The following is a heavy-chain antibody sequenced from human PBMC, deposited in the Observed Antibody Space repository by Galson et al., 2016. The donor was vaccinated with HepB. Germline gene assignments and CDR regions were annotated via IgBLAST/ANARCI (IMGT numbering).Heavy chain of an antibody. CDR2: LNPSGSST. CDR3: AKWGTNWYTGMDV. D-gene: IGHD1-14*01. J-gene: IGHJ6*02. Sequence: SLRLSCAASGFTFKNFPMSWVRQVPGKGLDWVSALNPSGSSTYYGDPVMGRFTVSRVHSRNPLFLGMKSLRVEDTAIYFCAKWGTNWYTGMDVWGQGTTVTVSS. CDR1: GFTFKNFP. V-gene: IGHV3-23*01.